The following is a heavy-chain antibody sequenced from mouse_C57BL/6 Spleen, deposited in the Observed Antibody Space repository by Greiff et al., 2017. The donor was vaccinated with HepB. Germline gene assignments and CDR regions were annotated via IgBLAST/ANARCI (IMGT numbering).Heavy chain of an antibody. CDR3: AREGYYYGTDY. CDR2: IHPNSGST. CDR1: GYTFTSYW. Sequence: QVQLQQSGAELVKPGASVKLSCKASGYTFTSYWMHWVKQRPGQGLEWIGMIHPNSGSTNYNEKFKSKATLTVDKSSSTAYMQLSSLTSEDSAVYYCAREGYYYGTDYWGQGTTLTVSS. D-gene: IGHD1-1*01. J-gene: IGHJ2*01. V-gene: IGHV1-64*01.